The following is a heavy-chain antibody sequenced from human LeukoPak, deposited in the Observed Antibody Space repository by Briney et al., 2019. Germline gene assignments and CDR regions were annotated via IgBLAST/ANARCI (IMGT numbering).Heavy chain of an antibody. D-gene: IGHD6-19*01. CDR1: GYTFTSNY. V-gene: IGHV1-46*01. CDR3: ARVLAVAGRGYYYYGMDV. Sequence: ASVKVSCKASGYTFTSNYIHWVRQAPGQGLEWMGMIYPRDGSTSYAQKFQGRVTVTRDTSTSTVHMELSGLRSEDTAVYYCARVLAVAGRGYYYYGMDVWGQGTTVTVSS. J-gene: IGHJ6*02. CDR2: IYPRDGST.